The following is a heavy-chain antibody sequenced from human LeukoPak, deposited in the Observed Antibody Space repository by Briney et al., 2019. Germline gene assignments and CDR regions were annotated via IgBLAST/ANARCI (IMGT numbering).Heavy chain of an antibody. CDR3: ARDIVVVSGPDYYYYYGMDV. V-gene: IGHV1-69*13. CDR1: GGTFSSYA. CDR2: IIPIFGTA. J-gene: IGHJ6*02. Sequence: GASVKVSCKASGGTFSSYAISWVRQAPGQGLEWMGGIIPIFGTANYAQKFQGRVTITADESTSTAYMELSSLRSEDTAVYYCARDIVVVSGPDYYYYYGMDVWGQGTTVTVYS. D-gene: IGHD2-21*01.